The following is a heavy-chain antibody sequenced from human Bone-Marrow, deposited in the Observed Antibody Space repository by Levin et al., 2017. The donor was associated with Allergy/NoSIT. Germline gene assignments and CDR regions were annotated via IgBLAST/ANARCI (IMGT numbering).Heavy chain of an antibody. CDR1: GFTVSNNY. J-gene: IGHJ4*02. Sequence: GGSLRLSCAVSGFTVSNNYMSWVRQAPGKGLEWVSIIYSRGDTFYADSVKARWKRERDKAKNTEYLQMNSLRAEDTAGYYWARLDFNYGSYYWGQGTLVPVSS. CDR2: IYSRGDT. V-gene: IGHV3-66*04. D-gene: IGHD3-10*01. CDR3: ARLDFNYGSYY.